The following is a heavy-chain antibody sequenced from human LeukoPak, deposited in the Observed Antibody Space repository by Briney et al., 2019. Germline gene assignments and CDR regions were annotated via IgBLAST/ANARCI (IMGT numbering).Heavy chain of an antibody. CDR3: ARLGSYSDH. Sequence: SETLSLTCSVCDGSISSYYWSWIRQPPGKGLEWVGYIHSSGSTHYNPSLKSRVTTSLDTSKNPFSLKLSSVTAADTAVYYCARLGSYSDHWGQGTLVTVSS. CDR2: IHSSGST. J-gene: IGHJ4*02. V-gene: IGHV4-4*09. CDR1: DGSISSYY. D-gene: IGHD1-26*01.